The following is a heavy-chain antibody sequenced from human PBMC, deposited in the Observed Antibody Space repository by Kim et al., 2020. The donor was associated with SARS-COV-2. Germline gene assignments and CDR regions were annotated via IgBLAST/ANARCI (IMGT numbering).Heavy chain of an antibody. Sequence: ASVKVSCKTSGYIFTSYGISWVRQAPGQGLEWMGWISPSTGKTNYAQRFQGRASMTTDTSTSTAFMDLWSLTFDDTAVYYCARYEWATSHVAFDHWGQGTLVTVSS. D-gene: IGHD1-26*01. CDR1: GYIFTSYG. J-gene: IGHJ4*02. CDR2: ISPSTGKT. CDR3: ARYEWATSHVAFDH. V-gene: IGHV1-18*01.